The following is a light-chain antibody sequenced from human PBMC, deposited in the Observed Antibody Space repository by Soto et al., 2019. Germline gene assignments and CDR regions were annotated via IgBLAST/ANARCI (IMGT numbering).Light chain of an antibody. Sequence: DIQMTQSPSTLSASVGDRVTITCRASQSLNNWLAWFQQKPGKAPKVLIYKVSNLESGVPSRFSGSGSGTELTLTISSLQPDDFATYYCQQYNSNPWTFGQGTKVEIK. CDR2: KVS. CDR3: QQYNSNPWT. CDR1: QSLNNW. V-gene: IGKV1-5*03. J-gene: IGKJ1*01.